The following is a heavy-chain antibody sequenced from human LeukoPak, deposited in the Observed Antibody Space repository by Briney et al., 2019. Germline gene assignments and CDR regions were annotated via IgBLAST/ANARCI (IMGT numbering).Heavy chain of an antibody. D-gene: IGHD2-21*01. Sequence: GESLKISCKSSGYSFTTYWIAWVRQMPGKGLEWMGIIYPGDSDTRYSPSFQGQVTIPADKSISNAYLQWTSLKASDSAMYYCARVLIRGDEIDYWGQGTLVTVSS. V-gene: IGHV5-51*01. J-gene: IGHJ4*02. CDR1: GYSFTTYW. CDR2: IYPGDSDT. CDR3: ARVLIRGDEIDY.